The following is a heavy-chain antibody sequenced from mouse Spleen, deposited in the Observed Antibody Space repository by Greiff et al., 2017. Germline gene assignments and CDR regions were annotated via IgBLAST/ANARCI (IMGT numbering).Heavy chain of an antibody. D-gene: IGHD2-3*01. V-gene: IGHV1-81*01. Sequence: QVQLQQSGAELARPGASVKLSCKASGYTFTSYGISWVKQRTGQGLEWIGEIYPRSGNTYYNEKFKGKATLTAYKSSSTAYMELRSLTSEDSAVYFCARRDGYFYAMDYWGQGTSVTVSS. CDR2: IYPRSGNT. CDR3: ARRDGYFYAMDY. CDR1: GYTFTSYG. J-gene: IGHJ4*01.